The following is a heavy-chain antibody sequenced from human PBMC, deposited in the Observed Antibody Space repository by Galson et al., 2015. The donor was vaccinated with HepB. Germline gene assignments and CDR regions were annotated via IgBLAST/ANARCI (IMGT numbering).Heavy chain of an antibody. CDR2: MSYSGDT. J-gene: IGHJ4*02. CDR1: GGPISSAGSY. V-gene: IGHV4-31*03. Sequence: TLSLTCTVSGGPISSAGSYWTWIRQRPGKGLEWIGYMSYSGDTYYKSSLESRVTISADTSKTQFSLRLTSVTAADTALYYCAITIFGRVEYWGQGTLVTVSS. CDR3: AITIFGRVEY. D-gene: IGHD3-3*01.